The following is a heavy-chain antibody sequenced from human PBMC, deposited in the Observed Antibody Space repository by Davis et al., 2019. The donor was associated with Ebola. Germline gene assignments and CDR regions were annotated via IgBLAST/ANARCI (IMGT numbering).Heavy chain of an antibody. CDR1: GFTFSSYW. V-gene: IGHV3-23*01. Sequence: GGSLRLSCAASGFTFSSYWMSWVRQAPGKGLEWVSAISGSGGSTYYADSVKGWFTISRDNSKNTLYLQMNSLRAEDTAVYYCAKGGFRELLGLYYGMDVWGQGTTVTVSS. D-gene: IGHD3-10*01. CDR3: AKGGFRELLGLYYGMDV. J-gene: IGHJ6*02. CDR2: ISGSGGST.